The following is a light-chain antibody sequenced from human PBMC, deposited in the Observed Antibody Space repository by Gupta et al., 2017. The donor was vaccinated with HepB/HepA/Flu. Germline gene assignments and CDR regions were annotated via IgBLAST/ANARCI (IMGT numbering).Light chain of an antibody. CDR1: LSVLYRSNNYTS. V-gene: IGKV4-1*01. Sequence: DIVLTQSPDSLSASLFERATITCTSILSVLYRSNNYTSVGWYQQKPGQPRKLIIYGASSRESGVSDRFRGSGSGTDFTITISSVQAEDGAVYYCQQSYPGIAASFGPGTRVDIK. J-gene: IGKJ3*01. CDR2: GAS. CDR3: QQSYPGIAAS.